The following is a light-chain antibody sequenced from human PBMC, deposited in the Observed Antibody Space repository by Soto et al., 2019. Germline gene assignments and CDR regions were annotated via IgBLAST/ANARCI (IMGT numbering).Light chain of an antibody. CDR1: QSVSSSY. V-gene: IGKV3-20*01. CDR2: DAS. CDR3: QQYGSSPST. J-gene: IGKJ5*01. Sequence: EIRLTQSPATLSWSGEERTTLSCRASQSVSSSYLAWYQQKPGQAPRLLIYDASNSATGIPARFSGSGCGTDFTLIISRREPDDFAVYYCQQYGSSPSTFGQGTRLEIK.